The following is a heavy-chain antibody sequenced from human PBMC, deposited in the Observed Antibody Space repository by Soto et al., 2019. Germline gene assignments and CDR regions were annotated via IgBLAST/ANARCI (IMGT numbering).Heavy chain of an antibody. CDR3: ARAPWDYDSSGYYGSWFDP. J-gene: IGHJ5*02. D-gene: IGHD3-22*01. V-gene: IGHV4-59*01. CDR2: IYYSGST. Sequence: SETLSLTCTVSGGSISSYYWSWIRQPPGKGLEWIGYIYYSGSTNYNPSLKSRVTISVDTSKNQFSLKLSSVTAADTAVYYCARAPWDYDSSGYYGSWFDPWGQGTLVTVSS. CDR1: GGSISSYY.